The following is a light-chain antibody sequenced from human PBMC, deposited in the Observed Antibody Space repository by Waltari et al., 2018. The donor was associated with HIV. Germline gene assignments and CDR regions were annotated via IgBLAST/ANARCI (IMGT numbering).Light chain of an antibody. CDR3: QQYYSTPRT. CDR1: PKILFSSTNKNY. J-gene: IGKJ1*01. Sequence: DIVLTQSPDPLAVPLGAMAPMHCTFSPKILFSSTNKNYLSWYQQRPDQPPRLLIYWASSRESGVPERFTGSGSGTNFTLTISRLQADDVAVYFCQQYYSTPRTFGQGTKV. CDR2: WAS. V-gene: IGKV4-1*01.